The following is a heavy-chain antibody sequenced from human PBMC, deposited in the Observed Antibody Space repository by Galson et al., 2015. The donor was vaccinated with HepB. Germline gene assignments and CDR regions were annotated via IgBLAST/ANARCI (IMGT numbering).Heavy chain of an antibody. V-gene: IGHV4-31*03. CDR3: ASSVLHYYDSSGYYSYPFDY. D-gene: IGHD3-22*01. CDR1: GGSISSGGYY. Sequence: CTVSGGSISSGGYYWSWIRQHPGKGLEWIGYIYYSGSTYYNPSLKSRVTISVDTSKNQFSLKLSSVTAADTAVYYCASSVLHYYDSSGYYSYPFDYWGQGTLVTVSS. CDR2: IYYSGST. J-gene: IGHJ4*02.